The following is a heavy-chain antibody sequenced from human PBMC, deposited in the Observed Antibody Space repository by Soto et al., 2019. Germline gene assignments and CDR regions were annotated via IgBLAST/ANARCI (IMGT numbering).Heavy chain of an antibody. Sequence: GGSLRLSCAASGFTFSSYAMSWVRQAPGKGLEWVSAISGSGGSTYYADSVKGRFTISRDNSKNTLYLQMNSLRAEDTAVYYCAKDRLGRIAAAGTQQELGYWGQGTLVTVSS. D-gene: IGHD6-13*01. CDR3: AKDRLGRIAAAGTQQELGY. CDR2: ISGSGGST. J-gene: IGHJ4*02. V-gene: IGHV3-23*01. CDR1: GFTFSSYA.